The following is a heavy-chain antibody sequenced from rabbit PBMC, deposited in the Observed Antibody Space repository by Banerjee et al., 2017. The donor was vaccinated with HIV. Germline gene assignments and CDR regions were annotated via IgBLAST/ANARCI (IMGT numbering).Heavy chain of an antibody. CDR3: AREGYAGSSYSRYFGL. CDR2: IYIGSIDSI. Sequence: QEQLEESGGDLVKPEGSLTLTCTASGFSFSSSYWICWVRQAPGKGLELIACIYIGSIDSIWYASWVNGRFTISRSTSLNTVTLQMTSLTAADTATYFCAREGYAGSSYSRYFGLWGPGTLVTVS. V-gene: IGHV1S45*01. J-gene: IGHJ4*01. D-gene: IGHD8-1*01. CDR1: GFSFSSSYW.